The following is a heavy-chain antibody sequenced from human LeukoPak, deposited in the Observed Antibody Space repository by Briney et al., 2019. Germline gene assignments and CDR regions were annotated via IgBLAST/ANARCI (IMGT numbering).Heavy chain of an antibody. Sequence: KPSETLSLTCTVSRGSISSYYWSWLRQPPGKGLEWIRYIYYSGSTNYNPSHKSRVTISVDTSKNQFSLKLSSVTAADTAVYYCARGVQSGPPDYWGQGTLVTVSS. D-gene: IGHD5-12*01. V-gene: IGHV4-59*01. J-gene: IGHJ4*02. CDR3: ARGVQSGPPDY. CDR2: IYYSGST. CDR1: RGSISSYY.